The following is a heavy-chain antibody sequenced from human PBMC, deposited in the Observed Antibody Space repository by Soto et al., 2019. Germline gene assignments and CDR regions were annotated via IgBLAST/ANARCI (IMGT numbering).Heavy chain of an antibody. V-gene: IGHV1-69*13. J-gene: IGHJ4*02. CDR2: IIPIFGTA. CDR1: GGTFSSYA. D-gene: IGHD5-18*01. Sequence: GASVKVSCKASGGTFSSYAISWVRQAPGQGLEWMGGIIPIFGTANYAQKFQGRVTITADESTSTAYMELSSLRSEDTAVYYCAGVHTAMAIDYWGQGTLVTVSS. CDR3: AGVHTAMAIDY.